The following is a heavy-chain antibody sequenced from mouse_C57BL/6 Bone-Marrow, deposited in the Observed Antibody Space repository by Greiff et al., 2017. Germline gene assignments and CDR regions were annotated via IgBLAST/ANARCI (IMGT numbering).Heavy chain of an antibody. Sequence: QVQLQQPGAELVKPGASVKLSCKASGYTFTNYWMHWVKQRPGQGLEWIGMMHPNGGSPDYNEKFKSEATLSVDKFSRTAYVALRILTSEDSAVYYCAISYDYDDYTMDYWGQGTSVTVSS. CDR3: AISYDYDDYTMDY. CDR2: MHPNGGSP. V-gene: IGHV1-64*01. CDR1: GYTFTNYW. J-gene: IGHJ4*01. D-gene: IGHD2-4*01.